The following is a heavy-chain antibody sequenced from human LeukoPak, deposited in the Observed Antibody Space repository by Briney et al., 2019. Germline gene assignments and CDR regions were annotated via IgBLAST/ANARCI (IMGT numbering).Heavy chain of an antibody. Sequence: ASVKVSCKASGYTFTGYYMHWVRQAPGQGLEWMGWINPNSGGTNYAQKFQGRVTMTRDTSISTAYMELSRLRSDDTAVYYCARDRIACSGWQQNPSGGMDVWGQGTTVTVSS. CDR1: GYTFTGYY. D-gene: IGHD6-19*01. CDR2: INPNSGGT. J-gene: IGHJ6*02. CDR3: ARDRIACSGWQQNPSGGMDV. V-gene: IGHV1-2*02.